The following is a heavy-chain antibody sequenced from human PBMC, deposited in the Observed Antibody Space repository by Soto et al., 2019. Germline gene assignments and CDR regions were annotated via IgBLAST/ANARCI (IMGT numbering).Heavy chain of an antibody. V-gene: IGHV3-66*01. CDR1: GLTVSTNP. Sequence: EVQLVESGGGLVQPGGSLRLSCAASGLTVSTNPMSWVRQAPGKGLEWVSVIYTGGGTHYADSVKGRFTISRDNSKNTVNLQMNSVRPEDTAVYYCERDGSGHGGQGTLVTVSS. CDR3: ERDGSGH. CDR2: IYTGGGT. J-gene: IGHJ4*02.